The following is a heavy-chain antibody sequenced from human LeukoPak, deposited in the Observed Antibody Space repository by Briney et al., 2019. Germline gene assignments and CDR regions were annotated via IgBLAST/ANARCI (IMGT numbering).Heavy chain of an antibody. V-gene: IGHV4-59*01. CDR2: IYYSGST. Sequence: SETLSLTCTVSGGSISSYYWSWIRQPPGKGLEWIGYIYYSGSTNYNPSLKSRVTISVDTSKNQFSLKLSSVTAADTAVYYCARERAYYYGSGIRNAFDIWGQGTMVTVSS. J-gene: IGHJ3*02. CDR3: ARERAYYYGSGIRNAFDI. D-gene: IGHD3-10*01. CDR1: GGSISSYY.